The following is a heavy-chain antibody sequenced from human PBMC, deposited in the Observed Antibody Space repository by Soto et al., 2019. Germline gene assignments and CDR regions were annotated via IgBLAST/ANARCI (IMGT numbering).Heavy chain of an antibody. Sequence: ASVKVSCKASGYTFSGYYMHWVRQAPGQGLEWMGWINPNSGSANYAQKFQGRATMTRDTSISTAYMELSSLRSDDTAVYYCARRTVVVVVVRGFDIWGQGTMVTVSS. V-gene: IGHV1-2*02. J-gene: IGHJ3*02. CDR2: INPNSGSA. D-gene: IGHD2-21*01. CDR1: GYTFSGYY. CDR3: ARRTVVVVVVRGFDI.